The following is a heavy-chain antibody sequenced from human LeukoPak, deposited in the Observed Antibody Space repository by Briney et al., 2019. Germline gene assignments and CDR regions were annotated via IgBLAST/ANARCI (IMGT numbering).Heavy chain of an antibody. Sequence: PGGSLRLSCAASGFTFSSYAMSWVRQAPGKGLEWVSIIYSDGSAYYADSVKGRFTLSRDNSKNTLYLQMNSLRAEDTAVYYCAKDGGSGWFDPWGQGTLVTVSS. CDR1: GFTFSSYA. J-gene: IGHJ5*02. CDR3: AKDGGSGWFDP. V-gene: IGHV3-66*01. CDR2: IYSDGSA. D-gene: IGHD3-10*01.